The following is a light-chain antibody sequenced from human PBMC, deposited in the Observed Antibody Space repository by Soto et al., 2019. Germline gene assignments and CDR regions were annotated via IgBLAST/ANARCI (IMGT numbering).Light chain of an antibody. CDR3: QQYNNWLYT. J-gene: IGKJ2*01. Sequence: EIVMTQSPATLSVSPGERATLSCRASQSVSSSLAWYQQKPGQAPRILFYGASTRATGVPRRFSGSGSGTEFTLTISGLQSEDLAVYYCQQYNNWLYTFGQGTMLEI. CDR2: GAS. V-gene: IGKV3-15*01. CDR1: QSVSSS.